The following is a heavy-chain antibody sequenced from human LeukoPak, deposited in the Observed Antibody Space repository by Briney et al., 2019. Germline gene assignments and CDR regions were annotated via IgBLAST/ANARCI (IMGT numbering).Heavy chain of an antibody. CDR2: ISDSGGST. D-gene: IGHD2-2*01. CDR1: EFTFSSYA. V-gene: IGHV3-23*01. Sequence: PGGSLRLSCAASEFTFSSYAMSWVRQAPGKGLEWVSAISDSGGSTYYADSVKGRCTVSRDNSKNTMYLQMNSLRAEDTAVYYCAKDRRACSSSSCYYRFDYWGQGTLVTVSS. J-gene: IGHJ4*02. CDR3: AKDRRACSSSSCYYRFDY.